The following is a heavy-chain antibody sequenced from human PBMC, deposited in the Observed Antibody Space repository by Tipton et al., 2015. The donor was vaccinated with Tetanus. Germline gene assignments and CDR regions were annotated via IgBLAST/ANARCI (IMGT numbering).Heavy chain of an antibody. CDR2: VSYSGRT. CDR3: ARLRKIVSRSGWAFDY. D-gene: IGHD5/OR15-5a*01. Sequence: TLSLTCIVSGGSLRSSDYYGAWVRQSPVKGLEWIGSVSYSGRTYYNPSLKSRVTMSVDTSKKDFSVRLTSVTAADTAVYYCARLRKIVSRSGWAFDYWGQGILVTVSS. V-gene: IGHV4-39*02. CDR1: GGSLRSSDYY. J-gene: IGHJ4*02.